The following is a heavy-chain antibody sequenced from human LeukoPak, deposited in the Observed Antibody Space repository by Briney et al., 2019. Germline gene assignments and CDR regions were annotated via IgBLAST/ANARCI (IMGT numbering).Heavy chain of an antibody. CDR2: IYPGDSDT. V-gene: IGHV5-51*01. Sequence: GESLKISSKGSGYSFISYWICWVRQMPGKGLEWMGIIYPGDSDTRYSPSFQGQVTISADKSITTAYLQWSSLKASDTAMYYCARRGYYGSRSYADYWGQGTLVTVSS. J-gene: IGHJ4*02. D-gene: IGHD3-10*01. CDR1: GYSFISYW. CDR3: ARRGYYGSRSYADY.